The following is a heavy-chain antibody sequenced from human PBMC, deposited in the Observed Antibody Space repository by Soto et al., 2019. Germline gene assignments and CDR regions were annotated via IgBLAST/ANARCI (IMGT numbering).Heavy chain of an antibody. CDR2: LYSGGST. Sequence: GGSLRLSCTASGFTVSSNYMSWVRQAPGKGLEWVSVLYSGGSTYYADSVKGRFTISRHNSKNTLYFQMNSLRAEDTAVYYCARSRDGYNPIDYWGQGTLVTVSS. V-gene: IGHV3-53*04. D-gene: IGHD5-12*01. CDR3: ARSRDGYNPIDY. CDR1: GFTVSSNY. J-gene: IGHJ4*02.